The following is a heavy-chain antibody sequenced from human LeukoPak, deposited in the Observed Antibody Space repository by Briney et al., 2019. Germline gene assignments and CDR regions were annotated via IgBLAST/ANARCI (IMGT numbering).Heavy chain of an antibody. CDR1: GFTFSSYA. CDR2: ISGSGGST. CDR3: ARDGPMVRGVITDYYYYGMDV. J-gene: IGHJ6*02. Sequence: GGSLRLSCAASGFTFSSYAMSWVRQAPGKGLEWVSAISGSGGSTYYADSVKGRFTISRDNSKNTLYLQMNSLRAEDTAVYYCARDGPMVRGVITDYYYYGMDVWGQGTTVTVSS. D-gene: IGHD3-10*01. V-gene: IGHV3-23*01.